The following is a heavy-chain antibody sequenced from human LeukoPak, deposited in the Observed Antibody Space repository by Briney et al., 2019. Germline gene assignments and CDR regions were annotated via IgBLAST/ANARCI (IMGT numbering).Heavy chain of an antibody. CDR3: ARWGAITMIVVVYYFDY. Sequence: GSLRLSCAASGFSISDYYMGWIRQPPGKGLEWIGEINHSGSTNYNPSLKSRVTISVDTSKNQFSLKLSSVTAADTAVYYCARWGAITMIVVVYYFDYWGQGTLVTVSS. D-gene: IGHD3-22*01. CDR1: GFSISDYY. J-gene: IGHJ4*02. V-gene: IGHV4-34*01. CDR2: INHSGST.